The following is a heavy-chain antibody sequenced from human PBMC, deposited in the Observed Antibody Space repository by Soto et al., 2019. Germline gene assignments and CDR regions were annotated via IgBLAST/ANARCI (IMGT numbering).Heavy chain of an antibody. CDR1: GYTFTSYD. D-gene: IGHD5-12*01. J-gene: IGHJ4*02. CDR3: ASYHMGGYDWPPL. Sequence: GASVKVSCTASGYTFTSYDINWVRQAPGQGLEWMGWMNPNSGNTGYAQKFQGRVTMTRNTSISTAYMELSSLRSEDTAVYYCASYHMGGYDWPPLRGQGTLVTVSS. V-gene: IGHV1-8*01. CDR2: MNPNSGNT.